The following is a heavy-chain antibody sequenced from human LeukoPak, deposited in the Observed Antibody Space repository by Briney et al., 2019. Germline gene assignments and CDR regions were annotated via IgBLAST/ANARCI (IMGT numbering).Heavy chain of an antibody. Sequence: ASVKVSCKPSGYTFTGYYMHWVRQAPGQGLEGMGRINPNSGGTNYAQMFQGRVTMTRDTSISTAYMAQSRLRSDDTAVYYCARMYSGYDYGGQSYYYYMDVWGKGTTVTVSS. D-gene: IGHD5-12*01. CDR1: GYTFTGYY. V-gene: IGHV1-2*06. J-gene: IGHJ6*03. CDR3: ARMYSGYDYGGQSYYYYMDV. CDR2: INPNSGGT.